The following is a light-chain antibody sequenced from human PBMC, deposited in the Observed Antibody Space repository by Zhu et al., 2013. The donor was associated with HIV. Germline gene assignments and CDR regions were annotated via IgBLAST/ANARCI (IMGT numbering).Light chain of an antibody. Sequence: EIVLTQSPAILSLSPGERATLSCRASQSITNYLAWYQQKPGQAPRLLIYDAFKRAADIPVRFSASGSGTDFTLTISRLETEDFAVYYCQQRGNWPPYTFGQGTKLEIK. CDR1: QSITNY. V-gene: IGKV3-11*01. CDR2: DAF. CDR3: QQRGNWPPYT. J-gene: IGKJ2*01.